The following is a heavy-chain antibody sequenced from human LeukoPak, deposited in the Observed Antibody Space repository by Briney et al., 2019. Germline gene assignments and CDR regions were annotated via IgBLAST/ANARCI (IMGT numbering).Heavy chain of an antibody. D-gene: IGHD3-10*01. J-gene: IGHJ4*02. CDR2: INDDGSGT. V-gene: IGHV3-74*01. CDR3: VRDSTSGVNY. Sequence: GGSLRPSCAASGFIFSNYWMLWFRQAPGKGPMFVSRINDDGSGTVYADSVNGRFIMSRDNAKNTLYLQMDSLRAEDTAVYYCVRDSTSGVNYGGQGTLVTVSS. CDR1: GFIFSNYW.